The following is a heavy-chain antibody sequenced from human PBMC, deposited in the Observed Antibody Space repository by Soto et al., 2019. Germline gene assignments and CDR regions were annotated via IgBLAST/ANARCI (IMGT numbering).Heavy chain of an antibody. D-gene: IGHD3-3*01. CDR1: GFTFSSYA. Sequence: LRLSCAASGFTFSSYAMSWVRQAPGKGLEWVSAISVSGASAYYADSVKGRFAISRDNSKNTLYLQMNSLRAEDTAVYYCATGPTIFGVVITFEYYYGMDVCGQRTTVTVSS. J-gene: IGHJ6*02. CDR3: ATGPTIFGVVITFEYYYGMDV. V-gene: IGHV3-23*01. CDR2: ISVSGASA.